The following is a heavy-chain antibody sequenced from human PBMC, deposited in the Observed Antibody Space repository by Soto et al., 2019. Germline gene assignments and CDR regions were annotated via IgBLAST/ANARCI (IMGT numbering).Heavy chain of an antibody. CDR3: ARGKALTYYDFWSGYQTFDY. V-gene: IGHV4-34*01. CDR1: GGSFSGYY. J-gene: IGHJ4*02. CDR2: INHSGST. D-gene: IGHD3-3*01. Sequence: TSETLSLTCAVYGGSFSGYYCSWIRQPPGKGLEWIGEINHSGSTNYNPSLKSRVTISVDTSKNQFSLKLSSVTAADTAVYYCARGKALTYYDFWSGYQTFDYWGQGTLVTVSS.